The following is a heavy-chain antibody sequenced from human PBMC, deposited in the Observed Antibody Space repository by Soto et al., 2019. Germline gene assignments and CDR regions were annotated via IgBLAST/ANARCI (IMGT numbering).Heavy chain of an antibody. V-gene: IGHV3-23*01. CDR3: TKDQIAMVRGVMLGY. D-gene: IGHD5-18*01. Sequence: EVQLLESGGGLVQPGGCLRLSCAASGFTFSSYAMSWVRQAPGQGLEWVSAISGSGGSTYYADSVKGGFTISRDNSKKMMYLQMNSMRAEDTAVYYCTKDQIAMVRGVMLGYWGQGILLTVSA. J-gene: IGHJ4*02. CDR2: ISGSGGST. CDR1: GFTFSSYA.